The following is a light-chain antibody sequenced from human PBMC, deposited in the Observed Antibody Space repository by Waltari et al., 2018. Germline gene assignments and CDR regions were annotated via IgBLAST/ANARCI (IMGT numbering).Light chain of an antibody. Sequence: NFMLTQPHSVSESPGKTVTISCTRSSGNIASNYVQWYQQRPGSSPTPVIFEDDQRPSGVPDRFSGSIDSSSNSAFLTIAGLKTEDEADYYCQSYDSSDLWVFGGGTRLTVL. V-gene: IGLV6-57*01. CDR1: SGNIASNY. CDR3: QSYDSSDLWV. J-gene: IGLJ3*02. CDR2: EDD.